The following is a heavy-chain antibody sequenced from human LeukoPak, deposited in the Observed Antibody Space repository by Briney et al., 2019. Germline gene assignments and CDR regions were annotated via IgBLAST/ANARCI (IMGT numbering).Heavy chain of an antibody. CDR3: AKESENCGAACYALNDW. V-gene: IGHV1-2*02. CDR1: GYTFTGYY. D-gene: IGHD2-21*02. CDR2: INPNSGGT. Sequence: SVKVSCKASGYTFTGYYIHWVRQAPGQGLEWMGWINPNSGGTNYAQKFQGRVTMTRDTSISTAYMELSRLRSDDTAIYYCAKESENCGAACYALNDWWGQGTLVTVSS. J-gene: IGHJ4*02.